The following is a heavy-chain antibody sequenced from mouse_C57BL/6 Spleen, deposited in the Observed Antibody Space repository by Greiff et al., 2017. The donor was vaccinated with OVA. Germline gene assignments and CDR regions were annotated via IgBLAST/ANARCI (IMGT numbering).Heavy chain of an antibody. CDR1: GYTFTSYW. Sequence: VQLQQPGAELVMPGASVKLSCKASGYTFTSYWMHWVKQRPGQGLEWIGEIDPSDSYTNYNQKFKGKSTLTVDKSSSTAYMQLSSLTSEDSAVYYCARFITTIQGYFDVWGTGTTVTVSS. V-gene: IGHV1-69*01. CDR3: ARFITTIQGYFDV. J-gene: IGHJ1*03. CDR2: IDPSDSYT. D-gene: IGHD1-1*01.